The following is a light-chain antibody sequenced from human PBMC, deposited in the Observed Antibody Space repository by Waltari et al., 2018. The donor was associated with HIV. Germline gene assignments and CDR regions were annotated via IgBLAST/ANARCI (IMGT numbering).Light chain of an antibody. CDR2: VSSDGSH. J-gene: IGLJ3*02. CDR1: SGPSTYG. Sequence: QLVLTQSPSASASLGASVKLTCTLSSGPSTYGIAWHQQQPEKRTRYVMTVSSDGSHTKGDVVPVRVLGSSAGAERCLTVSSLQSEDEAVYYCRAWGPGSGVFGRGTQLTVL. CDR3: RAWGPGSGV. V-gene: IGLV4-69*01.